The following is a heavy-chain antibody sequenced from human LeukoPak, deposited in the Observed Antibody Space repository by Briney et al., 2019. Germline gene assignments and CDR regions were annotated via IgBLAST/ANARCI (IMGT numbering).Heavy chain of an antibody. J-gene: IGHJ4*02. CDR2: ISGSGDTT. D-gene: IGHD3-10*01. V-gene: IGHV3-23*01. Sequence: PGGSLRLSCAASGFTFRSYVMSWVRQAPGKGLEWVSVISGSGDTTYYADSVKGRFTVSRDNSKNTLYLQMNSLRAEDTALYYCARDMYDNGWSSFDYWGQGTLVTVSS. CDR1: GFTFRSYV. CDR3: ARDMYDNGWSSFDY.